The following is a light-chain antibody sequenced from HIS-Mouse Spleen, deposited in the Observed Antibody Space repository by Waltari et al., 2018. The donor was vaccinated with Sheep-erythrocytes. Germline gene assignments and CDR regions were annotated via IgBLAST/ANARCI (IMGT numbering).Light chain of an antibody. Sequence: QSVLTQPPSASWTPGQRVTISCSGSSTNIGSNTVNWYQQLPGTAPKLLIYSNNQRPSGVPDRFSGSKSGNTASLTISGLQAEDEADYYCCSYAGSYNHVFATGTKVTVL. CDR3: CSYAGSYNHV. CDR1: STNIGSNT. J-gene: IGLJ1*01. CDR2: SNN. V-gene: IGLV1-44*01.